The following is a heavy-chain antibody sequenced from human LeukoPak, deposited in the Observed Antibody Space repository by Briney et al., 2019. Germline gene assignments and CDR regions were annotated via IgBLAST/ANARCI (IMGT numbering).Heavy chain of an antibody. CDR1: GGSISSGGYS. CDR2: IYYSGST. Sequence: PSETLSLTCAVSGGSISSGGYSWSWIRQPPGKGLEWIGYIYYSGSTYYNPSLKSRVTISVDTSKNQFSLKLSSVTAADTAVYYCARARRGTSLYWWGQGTLVTVSS. V-gene: IGHV4-30-4*07. J-gene: IGHJ4*02. CDR3: ARARRGTSLYW. D-gene: IGHD2-8*02.